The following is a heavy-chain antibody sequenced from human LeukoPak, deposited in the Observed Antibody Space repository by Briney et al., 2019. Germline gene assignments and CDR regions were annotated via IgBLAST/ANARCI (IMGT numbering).Heavy chain of an antibody. CDR2: IYTSGST. Sequence: SETLSLTCTVSGGSISSYYWSRIRQPPGKGLEWIGYIYTSGSTNYNPSLKSRVTISVDTSKNQFSLKLSSVTAADTAVYYCARHARSSAGHGQGYYYYYMDVWGKGTTVTVSS. J-gene: IGHJ6*03. CDR3: ARHARSSAGHGQGYYYYYMDV. V-gene: IGHV4-4*09. D-gene: IGHD2-8*01. CDR1: GGSISSYY.